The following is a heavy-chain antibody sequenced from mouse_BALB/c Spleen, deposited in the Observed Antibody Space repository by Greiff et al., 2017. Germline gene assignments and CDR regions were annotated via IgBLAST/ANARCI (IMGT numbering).Heavy chain of an antibody. Sequence: EVMLVESGGGLVQPGGSLKLSCAASGFTFSSYTMSWVRQTPEKRLEWVAYLSNGGGSTYYPDTVKGRVTISRDNAKNTLYLQMSSLKSEDTAMYYCARHSELAYYARDYWGQGTSVTVSS. CDR2: LSNGGGST. V-gene: IGHV5-12-2*01. D-gene: IGHD4-1*01. CDR1: GFTFSSYT. CDR3: ARHSELAYYARDY. J-gene: IGHJ4*01.